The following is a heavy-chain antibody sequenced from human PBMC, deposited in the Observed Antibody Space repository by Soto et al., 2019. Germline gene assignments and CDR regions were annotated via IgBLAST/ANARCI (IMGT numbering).Heavy chain of an antibody. CDR3: AKGALWFGEFRRAFDI. D-gene: IGHD3-10*01. CDR1: GFTFSSYG. CDR2: ISYDGSNK. J-gene: IGHJ3*02. Sequence: QVQLVESGGGVVQPGRSLRLSCAASGFTFSSYGMHWVRQAPGKGLEWVAVISYDGSNKYYADSVKGRFTISRDNSKNTLYLQMNSLRAEDTAVYYCAKGALWFGEFRRAFDIWGQGTMVTVSS. V-gene: IGHV3-30*18.